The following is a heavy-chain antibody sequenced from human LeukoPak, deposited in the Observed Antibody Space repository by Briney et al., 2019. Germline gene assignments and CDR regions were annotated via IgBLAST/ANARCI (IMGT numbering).Heavy chain of an antibody. D-gene: IGHD2-15*01. Sequence: PSETLSLTCSVSGGSISSATYYWGWRRQPRGKGREWIGSIYYTGTTYYRPSLKSRVTISVPPSKNQLSLKLNSVTAADTAVYYCARQQCNGGSCYSRAIWFDPWGQGTLVTVSS. CDR1: GGSISSATYY. J-gene: IGHJ5*02. V-gene: IGHV4-39*01. CDR2: IYYTGTT. CDR3: ARQQCNGGSCYSRAIWFDP.